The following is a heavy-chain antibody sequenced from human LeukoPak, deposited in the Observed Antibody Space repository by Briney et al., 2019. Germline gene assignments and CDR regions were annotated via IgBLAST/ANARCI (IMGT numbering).Heavy chain of an antibody. D-gene: IGHD3-3*01. J-gene: IGHJ5*02. CDR3: AALNNPPNDFWSGYYPDNWFDP. CDR2: IYHSGST. CDR1: GGSISSGGYS. Sequence: PSETLSLTCAVSGGSISSGGYSWSWIRQPPGKGLEWIGYIYHSGSTYYNPSLKSRVTISVDRSKNQFSLKLSSVTAADTAVYYCAALNNPPNDFWSGYYPDNWFDPWGQGTLVTVSS. V-gene: IGHV4-30-2*01.